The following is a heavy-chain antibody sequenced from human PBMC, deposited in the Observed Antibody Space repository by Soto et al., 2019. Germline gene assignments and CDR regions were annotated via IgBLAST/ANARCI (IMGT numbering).Heavy chain of an antibody. CDR3: ARSLASYGDLDL. CDR1: GFTFSSYG. D-gene: IGHD5-18*01. J-gene: IGHJ5*02. Sequence: QGQLVESGGGVVQPDKSLRLSCRASGFTFSSYGMYWFRQNPGKGLEWVAVIWSDGTNKDIADSVKGRFIISRDNPRTTLYLEMNTLGVEDTGVYYCARSLASYGDLDLWGRGTLVTVSS. CDR2: IWSDGTNK. V-gene: IGHV3-33*01.